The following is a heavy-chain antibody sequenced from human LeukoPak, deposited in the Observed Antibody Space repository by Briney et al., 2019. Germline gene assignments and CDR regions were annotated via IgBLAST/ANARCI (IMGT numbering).Heavy chain of an antibody. CDR3: ARVAAAGTEDYGMDA. V-gene: IGHV3-21*01. J-gene: IGHJ6*02. CDR1: GFTFSLYS. D-gene: IGHD6-13*01. CDR2: ISSSSSYI. Sequence: GGALRVSCAASGFTFSLYSMTWGRHAPREGLGWVSSISSSSSYIYYAGSLQGRSTISRDNAENSLYLQMNSLRAEDTAVYYCARVAAAGTEDYGMDAWGPGTPVTVSS.